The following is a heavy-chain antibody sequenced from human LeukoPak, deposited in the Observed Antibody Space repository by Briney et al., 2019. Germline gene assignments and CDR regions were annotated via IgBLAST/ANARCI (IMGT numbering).Heavy chain of an antibody. J-gene: IGHJ4*02. V-gene: IGHV1-2*02. CDR2: INPNSGGT. D-gene: IGHD6-13*01. CDR3: GRVRYNSSWHSFDY. CDR1: GYTFTGSY. Sequence: ASVKVSCKASGYTFTGSYMHWVRQAPGQGLEWMGWINPNSGGTNYAQKFQGRVTMTKDTSISTAYMELSRLRSDDTAVYYCGRVRYNSSWHSFDYWGQGTLVIVSS.